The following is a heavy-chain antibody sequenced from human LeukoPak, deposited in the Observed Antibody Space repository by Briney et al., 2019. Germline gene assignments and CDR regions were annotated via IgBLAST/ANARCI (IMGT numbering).Heavy chain of an antibody. CDR3: AKERPEEYYGSGSYFDY. V-gene: IGHV3-30*18. CDR2: IAYEDGRNE. CDR1: GFTFRSYV. D-gene: IGHD3-10*01. Sequence: GGSLRLSCAASGFTFRSYVMHWVRQAPGKGLEWVAAIAYEDGRNEYYADSVKGRFTISGDNSKNTVYLQMNSLRAEDTAVYYCAKERPEEYYGSGSYFDYWGQGTLVTVSS. J-gene: IGHJ4*02.